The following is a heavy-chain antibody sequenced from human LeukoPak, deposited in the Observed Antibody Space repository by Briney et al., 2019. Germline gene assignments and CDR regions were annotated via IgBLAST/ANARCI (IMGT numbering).Heavy chain of an antibody. Sequence: GGSLRLSCAASGFTVSGNFMSWVRQAPGKGLEGVSVIYSDGNTYYADSVRGRFTVSRDNSRDTLYLQMNSLRAEDTAVYYCARDLYCSAGSCSSWGQGTLVTVSS. J-gene: IGHJ5*02. CDR2: IYSDGNT. CDR1: GFTVSGNF. V-gene: IGHV3-66*02. CDR3: ARDLYCSAGSCSS. D-gene: IGHD2-15*01.